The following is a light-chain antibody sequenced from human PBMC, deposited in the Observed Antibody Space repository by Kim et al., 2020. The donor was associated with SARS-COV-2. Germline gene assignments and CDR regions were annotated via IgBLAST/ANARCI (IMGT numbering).Light chain of an antibody. J-gene: IGLJ2*01. V-gene: IGLV1-47*01. Sequence: GQRVTISCSGSNSNIGNTYISWYQHFPGTAPTLLIYSNNQRPSGVPYRFSGSKSGTSGSLAISGLRSDDEADYYCASWDDKVSGVVFGGGTQLTVL. CDR1: NSNIGNTY. CDR3: ASWDDKVSGVV. CDR2: SNN.